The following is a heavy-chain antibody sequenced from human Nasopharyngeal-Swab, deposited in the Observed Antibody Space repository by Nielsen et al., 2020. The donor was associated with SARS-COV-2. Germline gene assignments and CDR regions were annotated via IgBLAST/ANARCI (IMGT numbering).Heavy chain of an antibody. J-gene: IGHJ4*02. CDR1: GDSISSYNYF. Sequence: SETLSLTCTLSGDSISSYNYFWTWIRQPPGKGLEWIATTFFSGNTYYNPSLKSRVTLSVDTSKNQFSLRLNSLTAADTAMYYFARHKPKNLVQLWSYFFDHWGQGAQVTVSS. V-gene: IGHV4-39*01. D-gene: IGHD1-1*01. CDR2: TFFSGNT. CDR3: ARHKPKNLVQLWSYFFDH.